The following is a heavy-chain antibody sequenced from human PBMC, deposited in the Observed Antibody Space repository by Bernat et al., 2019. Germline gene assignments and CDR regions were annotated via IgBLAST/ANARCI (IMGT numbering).Heavy chain of an antibody. CDR3: ARVLSECKHGFDY. CDR2: ISYDGSNK. J-gene: IGHJ4*02. CDR1: GFTFSSYA. Sequence: QVQLVESGGGVVQPGRSLRLSCAASGFTFSSYAMHWVRQAPGKGLEWVAVISYDGSNKYYADSVKGRFTISRDNSKNTLYLQMNSLRAEDTAVYYCARVLSECKHGFDYWGQGTLVTVSS. D-gene: IGHD2/OR15-2a*01. V-gene: IGHV3-30-3*01.